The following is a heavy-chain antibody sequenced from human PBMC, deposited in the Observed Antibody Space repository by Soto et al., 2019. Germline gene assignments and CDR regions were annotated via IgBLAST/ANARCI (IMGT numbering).Heavy chain of an antibody. J-gene: IGHJ6*03. CDR1: GFTFSSYW. CDR2: IKQDGSEK. CDR3: ARGVQYCSGGSCSKTYYYYYYMDV. V-gene: IGHV3-7*01. D-gene: IGHD2-15*01. Sequence: GGSLRLSCAASGFTFSSYWMSWVRQAPGKGLEWVANIKQDGSEKYYVDSVKGRFTISRGNAKNSLYLQMNSLRAEDTAVYYCARGVQYCSGGSCSKTYYYYYYMDVWGKGTTVTVSS.